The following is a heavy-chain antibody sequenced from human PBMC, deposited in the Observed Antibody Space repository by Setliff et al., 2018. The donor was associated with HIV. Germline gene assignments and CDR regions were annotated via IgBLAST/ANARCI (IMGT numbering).Heavy chain of an antibody. J-gene: IGHJ6*03. CDR2: IISDGSHT. Sequence: GESLKISCVASGFTFRNYWMHWVRQAPGKGLVWVSRIISDGSHTNYADSVKGRFTIPRDNAKESLYLQMDSLRAEDTAVYYCAKGALPGRPYFYYYYMDVWAKGTTVTVSS. V-gene: IGHV3-74*01. CDR1: GFTFRNYW. CDR3: AKGALPGRPYFYYYYMDV. D-gene: IGHD1-26*01.